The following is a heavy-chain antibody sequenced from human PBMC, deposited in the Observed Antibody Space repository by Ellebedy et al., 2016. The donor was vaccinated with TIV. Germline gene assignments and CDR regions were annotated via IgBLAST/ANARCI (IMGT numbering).Heavy chain of an antibody. CDR3: AKLVGATAGY. Sequence: PGGSLRLSCAASGFTFSSNAMSWVRQAPGKGLEWVSSISGNGGNTYYADSVKGRFTISRDNSKNPLDLQMDSLRAEDTAVYYCAKLVGATAGYWGQGTLVTVSS. CDR1: GFTFSSNA. D-gene: IGHD1-26*01. V-gene: IGHV3-23*01. CDR2: ISGNGGNT. J-gene: IGHJ4*02.